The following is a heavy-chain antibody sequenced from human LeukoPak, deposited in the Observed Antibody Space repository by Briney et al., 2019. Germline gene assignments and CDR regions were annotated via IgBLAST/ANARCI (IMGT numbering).Heavy chain of an antibody. D-gene: IGHD6-6*01. J-gene: IGHJ4*02. CDR1: GGSFSGYY. CDR2: INHSGST. CDR3: AGSIAALVDY. V-gene: IGHV4-34*01. Sequence: SETLSLTCAVYGGSFSGYYWSWIRQPPGKGLEWIGEINHSGSTNYNPSLKSRVTISVGTSKNQFSLKLSSVTAADTAVYYCAGSIAALVDYWGQGTLVTVSS.